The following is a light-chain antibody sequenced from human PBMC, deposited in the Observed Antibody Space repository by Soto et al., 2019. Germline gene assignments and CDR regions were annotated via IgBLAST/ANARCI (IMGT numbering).Light chain of an antibody. CDR2: LGS. Sequence: DIVITQSPLSLPVTPGEPASISCRSSESLLHTNGYNYLDWYMQKPGQAPQLLIYLGSHRASGVPDRFTGSGSGTDFTLKISSVEAEDVAIYYCMQSLHTPYTFGQGSKLDIK. CDR1: ESLLHTNGYNY. CDR3: MQSLHTPYT. J-gene: IGKJ2*01. V-gene: IGKV2-28*01.